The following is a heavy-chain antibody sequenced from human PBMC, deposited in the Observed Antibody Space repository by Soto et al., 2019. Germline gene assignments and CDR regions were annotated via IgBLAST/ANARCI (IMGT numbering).Heavy chain of an antibody. CDR1: GCTFSSDS. CDR3: ARDKCAPQWVIDWCYGMDV. CDR2: ISSSSSTI. Sequence: PGGSLRLSCAASGCTFSSDSRNWVRQAPGKGLEWVSYISSSSSTIYYADSVKGRFTISRDNAKNSLYLQMNSLRDEDTAVYYCARDKCAPQWVIDWCYGMDVWGQGTTVTVSS. V-gene: IGHV3-48*02. D-gene: IGHD1-26*01. J-gene: IGHJ6*02.